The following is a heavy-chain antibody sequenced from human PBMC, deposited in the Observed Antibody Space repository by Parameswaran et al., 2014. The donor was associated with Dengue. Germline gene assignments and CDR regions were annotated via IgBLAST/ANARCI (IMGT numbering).Heavy chain of an antibody. CDR3: ARETTVGSTDY. D-gene: IGHD4-23*01. Sequence: VRQMPGKGLEWIGYIYYSGSTYYNPSLKSRVTISVDTSKNQFSLKLSSVTAADTAVYYCARETTVGSTDYWGQGTLVTVSS. V-gene: IGHV4-30-4*01. CDR2: IYYSGST. J-gene: IGHJ4*02.